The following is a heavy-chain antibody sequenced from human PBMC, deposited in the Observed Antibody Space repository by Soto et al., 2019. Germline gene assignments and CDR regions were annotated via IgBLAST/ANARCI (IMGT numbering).Heavy chain of an antibody. J-gene: IGHJ4*02. D-gene: IGHD5-18*01. V-gene: IGHV3-53*01. CDR1: VFTISSNY. Sequence: GGSLRLSCTASVFTISSNYMSWVRQAPGKGLEWVSVIYSGGSTYYADTVKGRFTISRDSSKNTLYLQMNSLRAEDTAVYYCARFSGYPNYYFDYWGQGTLVTVSS. CDR3: ARFSGYPNYYFDY. CDR2: IYSGGST.